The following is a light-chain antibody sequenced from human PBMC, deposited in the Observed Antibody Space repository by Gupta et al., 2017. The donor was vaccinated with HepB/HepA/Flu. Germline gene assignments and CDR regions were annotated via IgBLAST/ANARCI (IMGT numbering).Light chain of an antibody. V-gene: IGLV1-44*01. J-gene: IGLJ3*02. CDR3: AAGDDSLNGWV. Sequence: QSVLTQPPSASGPPGPRVTISCSGSSSNIGSNTVNWYQQLPGTAPKLLIYSNNQRPSGVPDRFSGSKSGTSASLAISGLQAEDEADYYCAAGDDSLNGWVFGGGTKLTVL. CDR1: SSNIGSNT. CDR2: SNN.